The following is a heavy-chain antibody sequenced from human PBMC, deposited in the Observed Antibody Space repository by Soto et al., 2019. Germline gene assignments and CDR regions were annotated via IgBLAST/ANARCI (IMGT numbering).Heavy chain of an antibody. CDR2: IYWDDDK. V-gene: IGHV2-5*02. CDR3: AHRGLLGPFDD. J-gene: IGHJ4*02. D-gene: IGHD1-26*01. CDR1: GFSLSTSGVG. Sequence: QITLKESGPTLVKPTQTLTLTCTFSGFSLSTSGVGVGWIRQPPGKALEWLALIYWDDDKRYSPSLKSRLTIAKDASKNQVVLTMTNMDPVDTATYYCAHRGLLGPFDDWGQGTLVTVSS.